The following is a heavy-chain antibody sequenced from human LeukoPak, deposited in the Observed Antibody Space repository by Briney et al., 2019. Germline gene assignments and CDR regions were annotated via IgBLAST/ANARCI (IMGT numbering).Heavy chain of an antibody. Sequence: PGGSLRLSCATSGFTFSSFTMNWVRQAPGKGLEWVSYISSRGSTIYYADSVSGRFTISRHNAKNSLYLQMNSLRAEETDVYYCARDLTMVRGVKVYWGQGTLVTVSS. CDR3: ARDLTMVRGVKVY. D-gene: IGHD3-10*01. V-gene: IGHV3-48*04. J-gene: IGHJ4*02. CDR1: GFTFSSFT. CDR2: ISSRGSTI.